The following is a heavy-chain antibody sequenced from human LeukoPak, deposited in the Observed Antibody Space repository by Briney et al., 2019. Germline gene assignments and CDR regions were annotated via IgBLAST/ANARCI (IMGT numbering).Heavy chain of an antibody. CDR3: ARGYCGSDCLDY. V-gene: IGHV3-30*04. D-gene: IGHD2-21*01. CDR1: GFTFSSYA. CDR2: ISYDGSNK. Sequence: GGSLRLSCAASGFTFSSYAMHWVRQAPGKGLEWVAVISYDGSNKYSADSVKGRFTISRDNSKNTLYLQMNSLRAEDTAVYYCARGYCGSDCLDYWGQGTLVTVSS. J-gene: IGHJ4*02.